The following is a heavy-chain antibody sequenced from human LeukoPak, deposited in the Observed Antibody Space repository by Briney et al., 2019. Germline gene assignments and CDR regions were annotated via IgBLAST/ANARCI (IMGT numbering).Heavy chain of an antibody. V-gene: IGHV3-20*04. CDR1: GFAFDEHG. J-gene: IGHJ4*02. D-gene: IGHD2-2*01. Sequence: GALRLSCTASGFAFDEHGMSWVRQVPGKGLEWVSGINWSGGSTGYADPLRGRFTISRDNAKNSLYLQMDSLRAEGTALYYCARAPITSPFYFDYWGQGTLVTVSS. CDR3: ARAPITSPFYFDY. CDR2: INWSGGST.